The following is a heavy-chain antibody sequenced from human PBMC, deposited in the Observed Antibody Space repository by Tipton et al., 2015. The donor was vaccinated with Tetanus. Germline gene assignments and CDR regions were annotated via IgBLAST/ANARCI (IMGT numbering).Heavy chain of an antibody. V-gene: IGHV4-59*01. CDR3: ARANNDYPKKGPFDY. J-gene: IGHJ2*01. Sequence: TLSLTCTVSGGSMSTYYWSWIRQPPGKGLEWIGYIYYSGSTNYNPSLKSRVTISVDTSKNQFSLNLRSVITADTAVYYCARANNDYPKKGPFDYWGRGTLVTVSS. CDR1: GGSMSTYY. CDR2: IYYSGST. D-gene: IGHD3-9*01.